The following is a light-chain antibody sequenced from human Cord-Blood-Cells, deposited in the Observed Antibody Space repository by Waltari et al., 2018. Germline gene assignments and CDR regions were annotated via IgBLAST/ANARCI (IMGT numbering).Light chain of an antibody. CDR1: SSHVGGYNY. CDR3: SSYTSSSTPYV. V-gene: IGLV2-14*01. J-gene: IGLJ1*01. Sequence: QSALTQPASVSGPPAQSIPISCTGTSSHVGGYNYVSWYQQHPGKAPKLMIYDVSNRPSGVSNRFSGSKSGNTASLTISGLQAEDEADYYCSSYTSSSTPYVFGTGTKVTVL. CDR2: DVS.